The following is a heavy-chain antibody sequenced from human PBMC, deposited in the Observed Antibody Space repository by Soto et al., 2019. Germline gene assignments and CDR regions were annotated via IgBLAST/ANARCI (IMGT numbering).Heavy chain of an antibody. V-gene: IGHV3-33*01. CDR1: GFTFSSYG. J-gene: IGHJ3*02. Sequence: GASLRLSCAASGFTFSSYGMHCVRQAPGKGLEWVALIWFDGSDKYYTESVKGRFTVSRDNSKSTLYLQMNSLRAEDTPVYYCARLYCSAFSGFSVGAFDIRAQGTMVTV. CDR2: IWFDGSDK. D-gene: IGHD2-15*01. CDR3: ARLYCSAFSGFSVGAFDI.